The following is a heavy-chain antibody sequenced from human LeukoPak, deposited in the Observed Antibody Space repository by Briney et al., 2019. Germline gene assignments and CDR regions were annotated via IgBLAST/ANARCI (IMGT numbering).Heavy chain of an antibody. D-gene: IGHD6-13*01. CDR1: GFTFSNYW. J-gene: IGHJ4*02. Sequence: GGSLRLSCSASGFTFSNYWMSWVRQAPGKGLEWVSYISNGGTTMYYADSVRGRFTISRDNAKNTLHLQMNSLTAEDMAVYYCARISDAAGTNDYWGQGTLVTVSS. CDR2: ISNGGTTM. V-gene: IGHV3-11*04. CDR3: ARISDAAGTNDY.